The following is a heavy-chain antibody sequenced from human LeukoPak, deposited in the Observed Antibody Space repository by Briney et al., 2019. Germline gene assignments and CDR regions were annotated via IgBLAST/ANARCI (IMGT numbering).Heavy chain of an antibody. D-gene: IGHD1-1*01. CDR1: GGSISSYY. J-gene: IGHJ6*03. V-gene: IGHV4-59*01. CDR3: ARTTTQRVKDYYYYYMDV. CDR2: IYYSGST. Sequence: SETLSLTCTVSGGSISSYYWSWIRQPPGKGLEWIGYIYYSGSTNYNSSLKSRVTISVDTSKNQFSLKLSSVTAADTAVYYCARTTTQRVKDYYYYYMDVWGKGTTVTVSS.